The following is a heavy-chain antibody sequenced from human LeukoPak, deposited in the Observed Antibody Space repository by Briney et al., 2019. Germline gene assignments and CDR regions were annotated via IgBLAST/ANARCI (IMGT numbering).Heavy chain of an antibody. CDR2: IYSGGST. J-gene: IGHJ5*02. CDR3: AKDLEGDIVVVPAANWFDP. CDR1: GFTVSSNY. Sequence: GGSLRLSCAASGFTVSSNYMSWVRQAPGKGLEWVSVIYSGGSTYYADSVKGRFTISRDNSKNTLYLQMNSLRAEDTAVYYCAKDLEGDIVVVPAANWFDPWGQGTLVTVSS. V-gene: IGHV3-53*01. D-gene: IGHD2-2*01.